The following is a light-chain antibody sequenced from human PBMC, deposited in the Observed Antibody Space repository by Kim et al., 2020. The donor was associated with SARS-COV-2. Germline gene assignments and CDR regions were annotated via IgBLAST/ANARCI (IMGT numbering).Light chain of an antibody. CDR3: PVWDSSSDHYV. J-gene: IGLJ1*01. V-gene: IGLV3-21*03. CDR1: NIGSKS. CDR2: DDC. Sequence: SYELTQPPSVSVAPGKTARITCGGNNIGSKSVHWYQQKPGQAPVLVVYDDCDRPSGIPERFSGSNSGNTATLTISRVEAGDEADYYCPVWDSSSDHYVFGTGTKVTVL.